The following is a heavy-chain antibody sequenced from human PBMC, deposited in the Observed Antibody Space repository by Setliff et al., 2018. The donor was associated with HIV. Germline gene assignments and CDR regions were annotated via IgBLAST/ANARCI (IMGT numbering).Heavy chain of an antibody. V-gene: IGHV3-53*01. D-gene: IGHD4-17*01. CDR1: GSTVSSTY. CDR2: IYRDSAT. J-gene: IGHJ4*02. Sequence: GGSLRLSCVVSGSTVSSTYMSWFRQAQGKGLEWLSGIYRDSATYYNDSVRGRFTISRDDSKNILYLQMDSLRDDDTAVYYCARGRIAFGDYFQWGQGTLVTVSS. CDR3: ARGRIAFGDYFQ.